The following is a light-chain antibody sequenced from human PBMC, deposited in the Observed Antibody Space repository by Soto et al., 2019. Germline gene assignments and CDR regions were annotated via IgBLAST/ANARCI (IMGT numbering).Light chain of an antibody. CDR1: SSNVGKNY. CDR2: DNS. CDR3: GTWDSSLSGVV. J-gene: IGLJ2*01. V-gene: IGLV1-51*01. Sequence: QSVLTQPPSVSAAPGQQISIPCSGSSSNVGKNYVSWYQQLPGTAPKLLIYDNSQRPSGIPDRFSGSKSRTSATLGITGLQAGDEADYYCGTWDSSLSGVVLGGGTKLTVL.